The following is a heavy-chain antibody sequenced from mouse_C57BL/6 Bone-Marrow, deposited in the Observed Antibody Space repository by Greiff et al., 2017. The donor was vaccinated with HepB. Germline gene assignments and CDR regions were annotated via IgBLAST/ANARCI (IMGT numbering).Heavy chain of an antibody. V-gene: IGHV1-50*01. CDR3: ASRDSSGYHYAMDY. J-gene: IGHJ4*01. D-gene: IGHD3-2*02. CDR2: IDPSDSYT. CDR1: GYTFPSYW. Sequence: QVQLQQPGAELVKPGASVKLSCKASGYTFPSYWMQWVKQRPGQGLEWIGEIDPSDSYTNYNQKFKGKATLTVDTSSSTAYMQLSSLTSEDSAVYYCASRDSSGYHYAMDYWGQGTSVTVSS.